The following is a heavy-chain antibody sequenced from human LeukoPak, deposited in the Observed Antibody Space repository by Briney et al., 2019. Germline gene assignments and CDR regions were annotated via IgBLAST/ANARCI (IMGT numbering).Heavy chain of an antibody. CDR2: VNHNSGGT. V-gene: IGHV1-2*02. Sequence: ASVKVTCKASGCCFTGYYMQWVRQAPGQGLEWMGWVNHNSGGTNYAQKSQGRVPMTRDTSISPAYMELSRLRSDDTAVYYCARGTMVRGVISRDMDVWGQGTTVTVSS. J-gene: IGHJ6*02. CDR3: ARGTMVRGVISRDMDV. CDR1: GCCFTGYY. D-gene: IGHD3-10*01.